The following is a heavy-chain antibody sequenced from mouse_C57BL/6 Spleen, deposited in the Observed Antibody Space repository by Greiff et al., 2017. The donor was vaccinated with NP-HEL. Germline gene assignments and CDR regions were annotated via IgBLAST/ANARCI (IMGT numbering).Heavy chain of an antibody. J-gene: IGHJ3*01. Sequence: VQGVESGAELVKPGASVKISCKASGYAFSSYWMNWVKQRPGKGLEWIGQIYPGDGDTNYNGKFKGKATLTADKSSSTAYMQLSSLTSEDSAVYFCARGADGRFAYWGQGTLVTVSA. CDR3: ARGADGRFAY. CDR2: IYPGDGDT. V-gene: IGHV1-80*01. CDR1: GYAFSSYW.